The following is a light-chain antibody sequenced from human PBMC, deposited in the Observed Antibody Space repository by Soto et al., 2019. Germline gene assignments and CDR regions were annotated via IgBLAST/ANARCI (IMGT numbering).Light chain of an antibody. V-gene: IGLV2-14*01. CDR1: SSDVGGHNS. Sequence: QSALTQPPSVSGSPGQSITISCTGTSSDVGGHNSVSWYQQHPGKAPKLMIYNVSNRPSGVSNRFSGSKSGNTASLTISGPLAEDEADYYCTSSTSSSTYVFGAGTKLTVL. CDR2: NVS. CDR3: TSSTSSSTYV. J-gene: IGLJ1*01.